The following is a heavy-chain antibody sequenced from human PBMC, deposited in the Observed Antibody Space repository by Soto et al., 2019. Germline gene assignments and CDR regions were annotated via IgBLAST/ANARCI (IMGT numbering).Heavy chain of an antibody. D-gene: IGHD2-21*02. CDR2: INAGKGNT. V-gene: IGHV1-3*05. J-gene: IGHJ4*02. CDR3: ARSIVVVTALDY. Sequence: QVQLVHLGAGEKKPGPPVKVSSRASENTSTTYPRHWGGQAPEQRLEWMGWINAGKGNTKYSQNFQGGVTITRDTSASTAYIELRSLRSADTAVYYCARSIVVVTALDYWGQGPLVTVSS. CDR1: ENTSTTYP.